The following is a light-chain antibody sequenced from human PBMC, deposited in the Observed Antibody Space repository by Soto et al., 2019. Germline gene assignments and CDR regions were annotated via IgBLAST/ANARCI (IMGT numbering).Light chain of an antibody. Sequence: QLVLTQSPSASASLGAAVKLTCTLSSGHSSYAIAWHQQQPEKGPRYLMKLNSDGSHSKGDGLPDRFSGSSSGAERYLTISSLQSEDEADYYCQTWGTGIRVFGGGTKVTV. CDR3: QTWGTGIRV. V-gene: IGLV4-69*01. J-gene: IGLJ2*01. CDR2: LNSDGSH. CDR1: SGHSSYA.